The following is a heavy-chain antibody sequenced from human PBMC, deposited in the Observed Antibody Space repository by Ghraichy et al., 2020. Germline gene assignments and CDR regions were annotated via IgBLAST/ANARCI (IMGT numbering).Heavy chain of an antibody. Sequence: SETLSLTCTVSGYSISSGYYWGWIRQPPGKGLEWIGSIYHSGSTYYNPSLKSRVTISVDTSKNQFSLKLSSVTAADTAVYYCARVWKALRGCSGGSCPWWYFDLWGRGTLVTVSS. CDR3: ARVWKALRGCSGGSCPWWYFDL. V-gene: IGHV4-38-2*02. CDR2: IYHSGST. CDR1: GYSISSGYY. D-gene: IGHD2-15*01. J-gene: IGHJ2*01.